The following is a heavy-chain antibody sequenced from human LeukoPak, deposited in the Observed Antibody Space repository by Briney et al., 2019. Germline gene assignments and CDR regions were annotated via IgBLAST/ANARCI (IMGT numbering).Heavy chain of an antibody. Sequence: PGGSLRLSCAASGFTFSSNAMSWVRQAPGKGLEWVSGISGSGSNTYYADSVKGRFTISRDNAKNSLYLQMNSLRAEDTAVYYCARFWSGIRALDYRGQGTLVTVSS. CDR2: ISGSGSNT. V-gene: IGHV3-23*01. CDR1: GFTFSSNA. J-gene: IGHJ4*02. D-gene: IGHD3-3*01. CDR3: ARFWSGIRALDY.